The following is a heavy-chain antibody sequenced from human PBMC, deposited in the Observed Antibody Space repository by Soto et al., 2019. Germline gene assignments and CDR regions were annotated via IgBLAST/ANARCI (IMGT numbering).Heavy chain of an antibody. J-gene: IGHJ3*02. CDR2: IWNDGINK. Sequence: QVQLVESGGGVVQPGRSLRLSCEASGFSFSAYGMHWVRQAPGKGLEWVAVIWNDGINKYYADSVKGRFTISRDNSKNTLYLQMNSRRAEDTAVYYCARVLRSFDWDYALDIWGQGAMVTVSS. CDR1: GFSFSAYG. CDR3: ARVLRSFDWDYALDI. D-gene: IGHD3-9*01. V-gene: IGHV3-33*01.